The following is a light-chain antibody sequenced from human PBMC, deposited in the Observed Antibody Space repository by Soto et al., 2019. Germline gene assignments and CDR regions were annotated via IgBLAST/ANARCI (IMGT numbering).Light chain of an antibody. CDR2: EGS. V-gene: IGLV2-23*01. J-gene: IGLJ1*01. Sequence: QSALTQPASVSGSPGQSITISCTGTSSDVGSYNLVSWYQQHPGKAPKLMIYEGSKRPSGVSNRFSGSKSGNTASLTISGLQAADEADYYCCSFAGSRTLFVFGTGTKVTVL. CDR1: SSDVGSYNL. CDR3: CSFAGSRTLFV.